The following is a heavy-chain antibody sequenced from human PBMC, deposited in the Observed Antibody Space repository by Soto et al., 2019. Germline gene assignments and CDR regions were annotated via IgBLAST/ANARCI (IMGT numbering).Heavy chain of an antibody. CDR3: ARVGYSYGVFDY. Sequence: SETLSLTCTVSGGSISSYYWSWIRQPPGKGLEWIGYIYYSGSTNYNPSLKSRVTISVDTSKNQFSLKLSSVTAADTAMYYCARVGYSYGVFDYWGQGTLVTVSS. V-gene: IGHV4-59*01. CDR1: GGSISSYY. CDR2: IYYSGST. D-gene: IGHD5-18*01. J-gene: IGHJ4*02.